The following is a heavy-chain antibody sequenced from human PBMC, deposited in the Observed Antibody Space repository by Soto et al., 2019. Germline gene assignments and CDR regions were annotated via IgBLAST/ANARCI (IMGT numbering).Heavy chain of an antibody. CDR2: IYHSGST. J-gene: IGHJ5*02. Sequence: KSSETLSLTCAVSGGSISSSNWWSWVRQPPGKGLEWIGEIYHSGSTNYNPSLKSRVTISVVKSKNQFSLKLSSVTAADTAVYYCARASTGYSNWFDPWGQGTLVTVS. CDR1: GGSISSSNW. CDR3: ARASTGYSNWFDP. V-gene: IGHV4-4*02. D-gene: IGHD3-9*01.